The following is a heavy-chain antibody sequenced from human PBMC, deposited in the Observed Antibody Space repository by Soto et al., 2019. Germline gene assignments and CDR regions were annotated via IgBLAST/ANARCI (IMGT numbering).Heavy chain of an antibody. D-gene: IGHD4-17*01. CDR1: GFTFSSYA. CDR3: ANGNGDYVPNWYFDL. J-gene: IGHJ2*01. CDR2: ISGSGGST. V-gene: IGHV3-23*01. Sequence: GGSLRLSCAASGFTFSSYAMSWVRQAPGKGLEWVSAISGSGGSTYYADSVKGRFTISRDNSKNTLYLQMNSLRAEDTAVYYCANGNGDYVPNWYFDLWGRGTLVTVSS.